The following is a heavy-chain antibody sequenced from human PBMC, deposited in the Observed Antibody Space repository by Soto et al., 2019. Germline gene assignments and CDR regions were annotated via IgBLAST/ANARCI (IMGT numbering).Heavy chain of an antibody. CDR1: GGSISSISYY. D-gene: IGHD2-2*01. Sequence: QLQLQESGPGLVKPSETLALTCTVSGGSISSISYYWGWIRQPPGKGLEWIGSIKYSGHTFYNPSLKSRVTMSVDTYKNQFSLRLSSVTAAETAVYYCARVDIAVVPSTTFDYWGQGTLVTVSS. CDR2: IKYSGHT. J-gene: IGHJ4*02. V-gene: IGHV4-39*01. CDR3: ARVDIAVVPSTTFDY.